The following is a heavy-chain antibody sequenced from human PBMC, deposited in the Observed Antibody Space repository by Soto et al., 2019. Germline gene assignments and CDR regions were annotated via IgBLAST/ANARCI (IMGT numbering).Heavy chain of an antibody. CDR2: IRSKAYGGTT. V-gene: IGHV3-49*03. Sequence: GGSLRLSCTASGFTFGDYAMSWFRQAPGKGLEWVGFIRSKAYGGTTEYAASVKGRFTISRDDSKSIAYLQMSSLKTEDTAVYYCTRDLGYYGSGSYGADAFDIWGQGTMVTVSS. D-gene: IGHD3-10*01. J-gene: IGHJ3*02. CDR3: TRDLGYYGSGSYGADAFDI. CDR1: GFTFGDYA.